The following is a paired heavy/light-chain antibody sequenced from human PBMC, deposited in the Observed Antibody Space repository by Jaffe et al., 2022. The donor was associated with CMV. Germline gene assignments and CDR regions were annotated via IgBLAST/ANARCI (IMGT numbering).Heavy chain of an antibody. CDR3: ARLDSSGYYYFDY. Sequence: EVQLVETGGGLIQPGGSLRLSCAASGFTVSSDYMTWVRQAPGKGLEWVSGIYRGGSTYYADSVKGRFTVSRDNSKNTLFLQMNSLTAEDTAVYYCARLDSSGYYYFDYWGQGTLVTVSS. V-gene: IGHV3-53*02. CDR1: GFTVSSDY. J-gene: IGHJ4*02. CDR2: IYRGGST. D-gene: IGHD3-22*01.
Light chain of an antibody. CDR1: SSDGSGYKY. V-gene: IGLV2-11*01. Sequence: QSALTQPRSVSGSPGQSVTISCTGISSDGSGYKYVSWYQEHPGKAPKVMIYDVSKRPSGVPDRFSGSKSGNTASLTISGLQAEDEADYYCCSNAGSYTFLFGGGTKLTVL. J-gene: IGLJ2*01. CDR2: DVS. CDR3: CSNAGSYTFL.